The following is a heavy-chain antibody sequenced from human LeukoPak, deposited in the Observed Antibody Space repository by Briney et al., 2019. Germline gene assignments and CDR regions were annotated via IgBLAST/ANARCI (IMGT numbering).Heavy chain of an antibody. CDR3: TTGGFDY. Sequence: PGGSLRLSCAPSGSTFTSIAMSWVRQPPGKGLEWVSSISGSGGSTSYADSVKGRFTISRDNSYNTLYLQMNNLSAEDTAIYYCTTGGFDYWAQGTLVTVSS. D-gene: IGHD1-14*01. CDR1: GSTFTSIA. J-gene: IGHJ4*02. CDR2: ISGSGGST. V-gene: IGHV3-23*01.